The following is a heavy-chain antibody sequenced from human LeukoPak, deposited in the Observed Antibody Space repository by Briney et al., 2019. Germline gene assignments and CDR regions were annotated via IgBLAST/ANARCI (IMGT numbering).Heavy chain of an antibody. J-gene: IGHJ4*02. CDR1: GFTFSNAW. Sequence: PGGSLRLFCAASGFTFSNAWMSWVRQAPGEGLEWGGRIKSKTDGGTTDYAAPVKSRFTISRDDSKNTLYLQMNSLKTEDTAVYYCTTARGSYFRADYWGQGTLVTVSS. V-gene: IGHV3-15*01. CDR3: TTARGSYFRADY. CDR2: IKSKTDGGTT. D-gene: IGHD1-26*01.